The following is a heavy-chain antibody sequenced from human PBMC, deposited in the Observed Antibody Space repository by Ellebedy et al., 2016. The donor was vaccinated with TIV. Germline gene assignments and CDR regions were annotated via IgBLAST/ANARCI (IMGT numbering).Heavy chain of an antibody. V-gene: IGHV1-2*04. CDR3: ARHPSVPGPGDV. D-gene: IGHD3-10*01. CDR2: INPNSGGP. J-gene: IGHJ6*02. CDR1: GYTFTGYY. Sequence: ASVKVSCKASGYTFTGYYMHWVRQAPGQGLEWMGWINPNSGGPNYAQKFQGWVTITRDTSISTAYMELGRLRSDDTAVYYCARHPSVPGPGDVWGQGTTVTVSS.